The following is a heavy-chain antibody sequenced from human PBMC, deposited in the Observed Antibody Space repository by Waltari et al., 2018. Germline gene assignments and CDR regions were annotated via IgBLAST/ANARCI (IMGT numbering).Heavy chain of an antibody. D-gene: IGHD3-3*01. CDR1: GGSMNNRIYY. J-gene: IGHJ6*03. V-gene: IGHV4-39*01. CDR2: IYYDGGA. Sequence: QLQLQESGPGLLKASETLSLTCTVSGGSMNNRIYYWGWIPQPPGKGLEWIGNIYYDGGAYYNPSLRSRVTISVDTSRNQFSLRLTSVSATDTALYYCARLYQDFGSTDYMDVWGKGTTVTVS. CDR3: ARLYQDFGSTDYMDV.